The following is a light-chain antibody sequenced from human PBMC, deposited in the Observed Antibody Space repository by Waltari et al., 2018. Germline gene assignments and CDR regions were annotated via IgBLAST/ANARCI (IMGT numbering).Light chain of an antibody. CDR3: QQYAKLPLT. V-gene: IGKV1-33*01. CDR1: QDHRKN. J-gene: IGKJ4*01. Sequence: DIQMTQSPSSLSASVGDRVTITCQASQDHRKNLNWFQQKPGKAPQDRIFDASNSQAAVPPRSSGSGAGTDFDFAISSLRPEDIGTYYCQQYAKLPLTLGGGNSVEIK. CDR2: DAS.